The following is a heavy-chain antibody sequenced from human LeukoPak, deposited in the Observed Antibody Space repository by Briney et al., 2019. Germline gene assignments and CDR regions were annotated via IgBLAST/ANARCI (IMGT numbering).Heavy chain of an antibody. Sequence: GGSLRLSCAASGFTFSSYGMHWVRQAPGKGLEWVAFIRYDGSNKYYADSVKGRFTISRDNSKNTLYLQMNSLRAEDTAVYYCAKGGYCSSTSCYALPDYWGQGTLVTVSS. J-gene: IGHJ4*02. CDR3: AKGGYCSSTSCYALPDY. CDR1: GFTFSSYG. CDR2: IRYDGSNK. V-gene: IGHV3-30*02. D-gene: IGHD2-2*01.